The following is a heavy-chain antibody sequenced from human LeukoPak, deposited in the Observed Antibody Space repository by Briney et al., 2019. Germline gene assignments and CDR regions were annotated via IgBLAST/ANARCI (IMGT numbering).Heavy chain of an antibody. CDR1: GGSISSGGYY. Sequence: PSQTLSLTCTVSGGSISSGGYYWRWIRQPPGKGLEWIGYIYYSGSAYYNPSLKSRVTISVDTSENQFSLKLSSVTAADTAVYYCARVNYGSATKEDYWGQGTLVTVSS. D-gene: IGHD3-10*01. CDR2: IYYSGSA. CDR3: ARVNYGSATKEDY. J-gene: IGHJ4*02. V-gene: IGHV4-31*03.